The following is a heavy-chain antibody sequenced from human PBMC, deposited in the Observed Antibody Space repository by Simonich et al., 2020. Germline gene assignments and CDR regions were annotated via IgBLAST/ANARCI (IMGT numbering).Heavy chain of an antibody. Sequence: QLQLQESGPGLVKPSETLSLTCTVSGGSISSSSYYWGWIRQPPGKGLEWIGRIYYSGSTYYNPSLKSRVTISVDTSKNQFSLKLRSVTAADTAVYYCARHAGFAFDIWGQGTMVTVSS. D-gene: IGHD6-13*01. V-gene: IGHV4-39*01. CDR2: IYYSGST. J-gene: IGHJ3*02. CDR1: GGSISSSSYY. CDR3: ARHAGFAFDI.